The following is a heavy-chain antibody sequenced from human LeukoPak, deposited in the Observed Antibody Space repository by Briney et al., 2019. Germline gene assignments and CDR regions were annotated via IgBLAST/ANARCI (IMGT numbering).Heavy chain of an antibody. Sequence: GGSLRLSCAATGFTVSSNYMSWVRQAPGKGLEWVSVIYSGGSTYYADSVKGRFTISRDNSENTLYLQMNSLRAEDTAVYYCARGPLQQWLVRDAFDIWGQGTMVTVSS. CDR1: GFTVSSNY. J-gene: IGHJ3*02. V-gene: IGHV3-53*01. D-gene: IGHD6-19*01. CDR2: IYSGGST. CDR3: ARGPLQQWLVRDAFDI.